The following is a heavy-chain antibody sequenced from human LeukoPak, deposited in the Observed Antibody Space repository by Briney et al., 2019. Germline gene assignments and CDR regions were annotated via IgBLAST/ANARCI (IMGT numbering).Heavy chain of an antibody. CDR2: LSGSGATT. J-gene: IGHJ4*02. Sequence: PGGSLRLSCAASGFTFSSYAMSWVRQAPGKGLEWVSALSGSGATTYYADSVKGRFTISRDNSKNTLYLQMDSLRAEDTAVYYCAGETVATITFDYWGQGTLVTVSS. CDR1: GFTFSSYA. V-gene: IGHV3-23*01. CDR3: AGETVATITFDY. D-gene: IGHD5-12*01.